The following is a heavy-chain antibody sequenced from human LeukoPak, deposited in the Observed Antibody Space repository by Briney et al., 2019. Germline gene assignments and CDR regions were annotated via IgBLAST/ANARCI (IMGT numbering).Heavy chain of an antibody. CDR1: GFTFSSYG. CDR3: AREAAAGEFDY. D-gene: IGHD6-13*01. CDR2: IWYDGSNK. Sequence: PGGSLRLSCAASGFTFSSYGMHWVRQAPGKGLEWVAVIWYDGSNKYYADSVKGRFTISRDNSKNTLYLQMNSLRAEDTAVYYCAREAAAGEFDYWGQGTLVTVSS. V-gene: IGHV3-33*01. J-gene: IGHJ4*02.